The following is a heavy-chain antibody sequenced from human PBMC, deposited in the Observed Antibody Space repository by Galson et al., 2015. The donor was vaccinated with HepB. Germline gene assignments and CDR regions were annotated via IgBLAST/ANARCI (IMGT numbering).Heavy chain of an antibody. V-gene: IGHV1-69*01. D-gene: IGHD6-19*01. J-gene: IGHJ5*02. CDR2: IIPIFGTA. Sequence: VRQAPGQGLEWMGGIIPIFGTANYAQKFQGRVTITADESTSTAYMELSSLRSEDTAVYYCARDTSQGIAVAGTALTWFDPWGQGTLVTVSS. CDR3: ARDTSQGIAVAGTALTWFDP.